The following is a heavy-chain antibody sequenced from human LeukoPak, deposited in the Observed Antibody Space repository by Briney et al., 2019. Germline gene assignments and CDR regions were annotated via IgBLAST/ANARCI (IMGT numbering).Heavy chain of an antibody. J-gene: IGHJ6*02. D-gene: IGHD7-27*01. Sequence: GGSLRLSCAASGFTFSSYAMHWVRQAPGKGLEWVAVISYDGSNKYYADSVKGRSTISRDNSKNTLYLQMNSLRAEDTAVYYCARDLGSGYYYYGMDVWGQGTTVTVSS. CDR2: ISYDGSNK. V-gene: IGHV3-30-3*01. CDR3: ARDLGSGYYYYGMDV. CDR1: GFTFSSYA.